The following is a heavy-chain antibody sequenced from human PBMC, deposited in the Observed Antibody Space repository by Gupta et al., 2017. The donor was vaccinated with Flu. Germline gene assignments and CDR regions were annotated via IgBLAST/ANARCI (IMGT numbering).Heavy chain of an antibody. J-gene: IGHJ4*02. CDR1: GGSISSYY. D-gene: IGHD4-17*01. V-gene: IGHV4-59*08. CDR3: ARQKYGDYGTPDY. Sequence: QVQLQESGPGLVKPSETLSLTCTVSGGSISSYYWSWIRQPPGKGLEWIGYIYYSGSTNYNPSLKSRVTISVDTSKNQFSLKLSSVTAADTAVYYCARQKYGDYGTPDYWGQGTLVTVSS. CDR2: IYYSGST.